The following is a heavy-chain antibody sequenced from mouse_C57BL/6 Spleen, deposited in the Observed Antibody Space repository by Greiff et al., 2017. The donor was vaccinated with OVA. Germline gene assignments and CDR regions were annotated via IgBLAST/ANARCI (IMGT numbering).Heavy chain of an antibody. D-gene: IGHD4-1*01. J-gene: IGHJ3*01. V-gene: IGHV5-9*01. CDR1: GFTFSSYT. CDR3: ARQGTGTWAWFAY. CDR2: ISGGGGNT. Sequence: EVKLMESGGGLVKPGGSLKLSCAASGFTFSSYTMSWVRQTPEKRLEWVATISGGGGNTYYPDSVKGRFTISRDNAKNTLYLQVSSLRSEDTALYYCARQGTGTWAWFAYWGQGTLVTVSA.